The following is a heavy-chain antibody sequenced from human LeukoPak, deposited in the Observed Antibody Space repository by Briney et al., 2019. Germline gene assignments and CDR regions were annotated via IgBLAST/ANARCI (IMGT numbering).Heavy chain of an antibody. V-gene: IGHV1-69*13. Sequence: ASVKVSCKASGYTFTGYYVHWVRQAPGQGLEWMGGIIPIFGTANYAQKFQGRVTITADESTSTAYMELSSLRSEDTAVYYCAVGTEGPPGLWGRGTLVTVSS. D-gene: IGHD3/OR15-3a*01. J-gene: IGHJ2*01. CDR1: GYTFTGYY. CDR2: IIPIFGTA. CDR3: AVGTEGPPGL.